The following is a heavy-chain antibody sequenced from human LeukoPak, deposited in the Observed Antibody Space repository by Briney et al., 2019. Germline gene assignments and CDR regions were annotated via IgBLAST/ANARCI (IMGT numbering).Heavy chain of an antibody. CDR2: IIPIFGTA. D-gene: IGHD3-10*01. V-gene: IGHV1-69*13. CDR1: GGTFISYA. J-gene: IGHJ6*03. Sequence: GASVTVSFKASGGTFISYAISWVRQAPGQGLEWMGGIIPIFGTANYAQKFQGRVTITADESTSTAYMELSSLRSEDTAVYYCARDYGSGSYSDYYYYMDVWGKGATVTVSS. CDR3: ARDYGSGSYSDYYYYMDV.